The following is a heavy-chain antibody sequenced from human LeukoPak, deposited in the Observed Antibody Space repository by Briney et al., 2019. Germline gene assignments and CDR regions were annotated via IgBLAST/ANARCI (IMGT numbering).Heavy chain of an antibody. V-gene: IGHV3-30*04. CDR1: GFTFSSYA. J-gene: IGHJ4*02. CDR3: ARDNRYSGYDCFDY. D-gene: IGHD5-12*01. Sequence: GGSLRLSCAASGFTFSSYAMHWVRQAPGKGLEGVTVISYGGSNEYYADSVKGRFTISRDNSKNTLYLKMNSLRAEDTAVYYCARDNRYSGYDCFDYWGQGTLVTVSS. CDR2: ISYGGSNE.